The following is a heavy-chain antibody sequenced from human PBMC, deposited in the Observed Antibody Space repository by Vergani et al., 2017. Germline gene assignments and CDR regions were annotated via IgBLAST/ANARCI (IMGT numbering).Heavy chain of an antibody. CDR2: INHSGST. CDR3: ARGLTVVVVAATRGMDV. D-gene: IGHD2-15*01. Sequence: QVQLQQWCAGLLKPSETLSLTCAVYGGSFSGYYWSWIRQPPGKGLEWIGEINHSGSTNYNPSLKSRVTISVDTSKNQFSLKLSSVTAADTAVYYCARGLTVVVVAATRGMDVWGQ. J-gene: IGHJ6*02. V-gene: IGHV4-34*01. CDR1: GGSFSGYY.